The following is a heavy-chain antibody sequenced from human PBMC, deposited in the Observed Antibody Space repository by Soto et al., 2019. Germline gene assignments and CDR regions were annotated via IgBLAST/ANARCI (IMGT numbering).Heavy chain of an antibody. V-gene: IGHV3-7*03. CDR1: GFIFSSST. CDR2: INKDGSQK. D-gene: IGHD7-27*01. Sequence: PGGSLRLSCAASGFIFSSSTLSWVRQAPGKGLEWVANINKDGSQKNYVDSVKGRFTIARDNGQNSLSLQINSLRVEDTAVYYCVRELGLAYWGQGALVTVS. CDR3: VRELGLAY. J-gene: IGHJ4*02.